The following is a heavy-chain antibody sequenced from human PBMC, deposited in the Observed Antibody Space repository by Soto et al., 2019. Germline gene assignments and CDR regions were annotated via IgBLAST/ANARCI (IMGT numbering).Heavy chain of an antibody. CDR2: IYPGDSDT. CDR1: GYSFTSYW. Sequence: LKISCKGSGYSFTSYWICWVRQMPGKGLEWMGIIYPGDSDTRYSPSFQGQVTISADKSISTAYLQWSSLKASDTAMYYCARPANYYDSSGHGMDVWGQGTTVTVSS. V-gene: IGHV5-51*01. CDR3: ARPANYYDSSGHGMDV. J-gene: IGHJ6*02. D-gene: IGHD3-22*01.